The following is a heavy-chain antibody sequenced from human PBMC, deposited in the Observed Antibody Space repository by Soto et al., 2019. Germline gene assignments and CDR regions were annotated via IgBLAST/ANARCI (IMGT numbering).Heavy chain of an antibody. CDR2: ISSSSSNI. Sequence: PGGSLRLSCAASGFFFSSYSMNWVGQAPGKGLEWVSYISSSSSNIYYADSVKGRFTISRDNGKNSVYLQVNRLRAEDTAVYYCARDPTFGVMTLYYMDVWGTGITVTVSS. D-gene: IGHD3-3*01. CDR3: ARDPTFGVMTLYYMDV. CDR1: GFFFSSYS. J-gene: IGHJ6*03. V-gene: IGHV3-48*01.